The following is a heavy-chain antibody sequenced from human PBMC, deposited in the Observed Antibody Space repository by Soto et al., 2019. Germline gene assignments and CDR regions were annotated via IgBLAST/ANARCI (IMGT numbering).Heavy chain of an antibody. Sequence: VASVKVSCKASGGTFSSYAISWVRQAPGQGLEWMGGIIPIFGTANYAQKFQGRVTITADESTSTAYMELSSLRSEDTAVYYCARATGGRGTPPYYYYYGMDVWGQGTTVTVSS. J-gene: IGHJ6*02. V-gene: IGHV1-69*13. CDR2: IIPIFGTA. CDR3: ARATGGRGTPPYYYYYGMDV. D-gene: IGHD3-16*01. CDR1: GGTFSSYA.